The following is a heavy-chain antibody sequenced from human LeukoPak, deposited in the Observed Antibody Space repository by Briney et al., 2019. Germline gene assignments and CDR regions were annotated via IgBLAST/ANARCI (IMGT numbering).Heavy chain of an antibody. D-gene: IGHD3-3*01. Sequence: GGSLRLSCAASGFNVSNNYMTWVRQAPGKGLEWVAVISYDGSNKYYADSVKGRFTISRDNSKNTLYLQMNSLRAEDTAVYYCARDVEYYFDYWGQGTLVTVSS. V-gene: IGHV3-30-3*01. CDR2: ISYDGSNK. J-gene: IGHJ4*02. CDR1: GFNVSNNY. CDR3: ARDVEYYFDY.